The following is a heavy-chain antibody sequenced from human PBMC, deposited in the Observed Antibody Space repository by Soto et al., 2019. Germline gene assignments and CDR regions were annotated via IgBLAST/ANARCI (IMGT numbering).Heavy chain of an antibody. CDR1: GYTFTSYG. Sequence: ASVKVSCKASGYTFTSYGVTWVRQAPGQGLEWMGWISAYNGDTNYAQNFQGRVTMTTDTSTSTAYMEVTSLRSDDTAVYYCARDGPVIRARSWFDPWGQGTLVTVPQ. CDR3: ARDGPVIRARSWFDP. J-gene: IGHJ5*02. CDR2: ISAYNGDT. V-gene: IGHV1-18*01.